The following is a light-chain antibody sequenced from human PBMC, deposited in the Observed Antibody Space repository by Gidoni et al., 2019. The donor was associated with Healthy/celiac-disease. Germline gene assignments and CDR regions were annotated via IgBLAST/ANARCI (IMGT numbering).Light chain of an antibody. J-gene: IGKJ4*01. CDR2: LGS. CDR1: QSLLHSNGYNY. V-gene: IGKV2-28*01. CDR3: MQALQTPLT. Sequence: DSVMTQSRLSLPVTPGEPASISCRSSQSLLHSNGYNYLDWYLQTPGQSPQLLIYLGSNRASGVPDRFRGSGSGTDFTLNISRVEAEDVGVYYCMQALQTPLTFGGGTKVEIK.